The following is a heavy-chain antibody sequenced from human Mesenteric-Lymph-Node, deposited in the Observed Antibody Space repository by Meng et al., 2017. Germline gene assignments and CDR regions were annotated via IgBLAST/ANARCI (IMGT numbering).Heavy chain of an antibody. CDR2: ISSSGSTI. V-gene: IGHV3-48*03. CDR3: ARVTNIRGGFWYFDY. D-gene: IGHD3-3*01. Sequence: GESLKISCAASGFSFSSYEMNWVRQAPGKGPEWISYISSSGSTIYYPDSVKGRITISRDNAKNSLYLQMNSLRAEDTAVYYCARVTNIRGGFWYFDYWGRGNLVTVSS. CDR1: GFSFSSYE. J-gene: IGHJ4*02.